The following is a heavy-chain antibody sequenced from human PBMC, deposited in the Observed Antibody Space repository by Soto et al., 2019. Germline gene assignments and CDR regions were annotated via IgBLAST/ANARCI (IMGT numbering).Heavy chain of an antibody. D-gene: IGHD3-22*01. CDR2: IFHSGTT. J-gene: IGHJ6*02. Sequence: SETLSLTCAVSGYSISSGYYWGWIRQPPGKGLEWIGSIFHSGTTYYNPSLKSRVTMSVDTSKNQFSLELSSVTAADTAVYYCATPPFYYADSGRMDVWGQGTTVTVSS. CDR3: ATPPFYYADSGRMDV. V-gene: IGHV4-38-2*01. CDR1: GYSISSGYY.